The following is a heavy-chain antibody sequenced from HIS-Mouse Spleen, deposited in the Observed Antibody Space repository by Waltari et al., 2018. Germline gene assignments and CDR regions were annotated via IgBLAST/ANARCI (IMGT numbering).Heavy chain of an antibody. CDR2: ISGSGGST. CDR3: AQNYYGSGSYYY. CDR1: GFTFSSYA. V-gene: IGHV3-23*01. J-gene: IGHJ4*02. Sequence: EVQLLESGGGLVQRGGSLRLSCAASGFTFSSYAMSWVRQAPGKGLEWVSAISGSGGSTYYADSVKGRFTISRDNSKNTLYLQMNSLRAEDTAVYYCAQNYYGSGSYYYWGQGTLVTVSS. D-gene: IGHD3-10*01.